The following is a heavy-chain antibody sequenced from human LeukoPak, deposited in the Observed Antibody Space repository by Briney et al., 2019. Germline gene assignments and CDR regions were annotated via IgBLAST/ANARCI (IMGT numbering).Heavy chain of an antibody. CDR2: IYPGDSDT. J-gene: IGHJ4*02. Sequence: GESLKISCKGSGYSFTNYWIGWVRQMPGKGLEWMGIIYPGDSDTRYSPSFQGQVIISADKSISTAYLQWSSLKASDTAMYYCARGAYFSGGSCYFDYWGQGTLVTVSS. CDR1: GYSFTNYW. D-gene: IGHD2-15*01. V-gene: IGHV5-51*01. CDR3: ARGAYFSGGSCYFDY.